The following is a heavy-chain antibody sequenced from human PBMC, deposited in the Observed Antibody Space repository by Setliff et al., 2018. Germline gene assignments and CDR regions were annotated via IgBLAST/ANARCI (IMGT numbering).Heavy chain of an antibody. CDR1: GYTFSHSG. CDR2: ISVYTGNT. J-gene: IGHJ3*02. CDR3: SRDRPYINSPENAFDI. Sequence: ASVKVSCKASGYTFSHSGITWVRQAPGQGLEWMGWISVYTGNTNYAPKLQGRVTMTTDASTSTAYMELRGLTSDDTAVYYCSRDRPYINSPENAFDIWGQGTTVTVSS. V-gene: IGHV1-18*01. D-gene: IGHD1-1*01.